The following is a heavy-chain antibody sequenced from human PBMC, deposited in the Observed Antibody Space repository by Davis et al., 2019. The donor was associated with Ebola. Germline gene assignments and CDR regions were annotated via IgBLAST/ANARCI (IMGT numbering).Heavy chain of an antibody. CDR2: INWNGGST. V-gene: IGHV3-20*04. J-gene: IGHJ3*02. Sequence: PGGSLRLSCAASGFTFDDYGMSWVRQAPGKGLEWVSGINWNGGSTGYADSVKGRFTISRDNAKNSLYLQMNSLRAEDTALYYCAREGVGDDYGDYGGSEMATHMAFDIWGQGTMVTVSS. D-gene: IGHD4-17*01. CDR1: GFTFDDYG. CDR3: AREGVGDDYGDYGGSEMATHMAFDI.